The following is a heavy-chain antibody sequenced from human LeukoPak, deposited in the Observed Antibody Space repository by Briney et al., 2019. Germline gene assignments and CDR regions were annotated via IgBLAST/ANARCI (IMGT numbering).Heavy chain of an antibody. CDR2: ISGSGGST. J-gene: IGHJ4*02. Sequence: GGSLRLSCAASGFTFSSYAMTWVRQAPGKGLEWVSGISGSGGSTYYADSVKGRFTISRDNSKNTLYLQMNSLRPEDTAVYYCARVEAVYYYGSASPYSPYWGQGTLVTVSS. CDR1: GFTFSSYA. D-gene: IGHD3-10*01. CDR3: ARVEAVYYYGSASPYSPY. V-gene: IGHV3-23*01.